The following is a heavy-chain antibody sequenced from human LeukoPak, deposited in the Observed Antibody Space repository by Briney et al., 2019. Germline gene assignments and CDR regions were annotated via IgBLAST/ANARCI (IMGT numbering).Heavy chain of an antibody. Sequence: SETLSLTCTVSGGSISSYYWSWIRQPPGKGLEWIGYIYYSGSTNYNPSLKSRVTISVDTSKNQFSLKLSSVTAADTAVYYCARLSSGSSSWYDIDYWDQGTLVTVSS. CDR2: IYYSGST. D-gene: IGHD6-13*01. CDR1: GGSISSYY. V-gene: IGHV4-59*08. CDR3: ARLSSGSSSWYDIDY. J-gene: IGHJ4*02.